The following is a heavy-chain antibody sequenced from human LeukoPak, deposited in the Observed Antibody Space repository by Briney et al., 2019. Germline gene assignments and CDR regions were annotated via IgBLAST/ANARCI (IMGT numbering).Heavy chain of an antibody. CDR3: TTGIVMGVATTGY. D-gene: IGHD2-15*01. CDR1: VFTFSNAW. Sequence: GGTLRLSCAASVFTFSNAWMSWVPQAPRKGLEWVGRIKSKTDGGTTDYAAPVKGRFTISKDDSKNTLYLQMNSLKTEDTAVYYCTTGIVMGVATTGYWGQGTLVTVSS. CDR2: IKSKTDGGTT. J-gene: IGHJ4*02. V-gene: IGHV3-15*01.